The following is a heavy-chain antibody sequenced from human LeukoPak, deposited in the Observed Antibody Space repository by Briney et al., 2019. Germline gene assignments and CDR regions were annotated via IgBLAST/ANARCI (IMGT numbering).Heavy chain of an antibody. J-gene: IGHJ4*02. CDR2: ISAYNGNT. CDR1: GYTFTSYG. V-gene: IGHV1-18*01. D-gene: IGHD6-13*01. CDR3: ARVVVSEGWLWQHPDY. Sequence: ASVKVSCKASGYTFTSYGISWARQAPGQGLEWMGWISAYNGNTNYAQKLQGRVTMTTDTSTSTAYMELRSLRSDDTAVYYCARVVVSEGWLWQHPDYWGQGTLVTVSS.